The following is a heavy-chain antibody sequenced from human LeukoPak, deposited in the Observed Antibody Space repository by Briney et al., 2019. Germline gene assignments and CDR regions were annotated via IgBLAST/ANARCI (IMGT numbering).Heavy chain of an antibody. V-gene: IGHV4-38-2*02. CDR3: ARGHPPIVGAPGPYYFDY. CDR1: GYSISSGYY. D-gene: IGHD1-26*01. Sequence: PSETLSLTCTVSGYSISSGYYWGWIRQPPGKGLEWIGSIYHSGSPYYNPSLKSRVTISVDTSKNQFSLKLSSVTAADTAVYYCARGHPPIVGAPGPYYFDYWGQGTLVTVSS. J-gene: IGHJ4*02. CDR2: IYHSGSP.